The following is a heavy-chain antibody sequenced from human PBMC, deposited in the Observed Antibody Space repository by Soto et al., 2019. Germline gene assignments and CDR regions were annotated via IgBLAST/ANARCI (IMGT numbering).Heavy chain of an antibody. Sequence: SVKVSCKASGGTFSSYAISWVRQAPGQGLEWMGGIIPIFGTANYAQKFQGRVTITADKSTSTAYMELSSLRSEDTAVYYCARESGGYSYGIFDYWGQGTLVTVSS. D-gene: IGHD5-18*01. CDR2: IIPIFGTA. CDR1: GGTFSSYA. V-gene: IGHV1-69*06. CDR3: ARESGGYSYGIFDY. J-gene: IGHJ4*02.